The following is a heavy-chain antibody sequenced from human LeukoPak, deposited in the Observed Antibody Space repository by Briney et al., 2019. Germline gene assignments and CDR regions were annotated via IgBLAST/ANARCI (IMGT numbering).Heavy chain of an antibody. J-gene: IGHJ4*02. CDR2: INPSGGST. D-gene: IGHD3-22*01. V-gene: IGHV1-46*01. CDR3: ARDGRYYESSGYYHPLDY. Sequence: ASVKVSCKASGYTFTTYYMHWVRQAPGQGLEWMGIINPSGGSTSYAQKFQGRVTMTRDTSTSTVYMELSSLRSEDTAVYYCARDGRYYESSGYYHPLDYWGQRTLVTVSS. CDR1: GYTFTTYY.